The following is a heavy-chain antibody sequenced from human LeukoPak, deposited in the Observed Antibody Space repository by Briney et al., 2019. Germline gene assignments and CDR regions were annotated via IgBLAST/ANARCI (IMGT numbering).Heavy chain of an antibody. CDR3: ATDGAGFDT. CDR1: GFTFNDYY. J-gene: IGHJ5*02. Sequence: WGCLRLSCAASGFTFNDYYMSWIRQAPGKGLEWLSYINIGGTNTHYADSVKGRFTISRDNAKKSLYLEMNNLRAEDTAVYYCATDGAGFDTWGQGVLVTVSS. V-gene: IGHV3-11*01. CDR2: INIGGTNT.